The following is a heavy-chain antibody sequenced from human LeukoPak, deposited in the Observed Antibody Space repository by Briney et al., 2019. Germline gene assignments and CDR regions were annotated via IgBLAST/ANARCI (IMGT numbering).Heavy chain of an antibody. Sequence: PSETLSLTCTVSGGSISSYYWSWIRQPPGKGLEWIGYIYYSGSTSTNPSLKSRVTISVDTSKNQFSLKLSSVTAADTAVYYCASSTSPPPYYYYMDVWGKGTTVTVSS. CDR3: ASSTSPPPYYYYMDV. J-gene: IGHJ6*03. CDR1: GGSISSYY. V-gene: IGHV4-59*01. CDR2: IYYSGST.